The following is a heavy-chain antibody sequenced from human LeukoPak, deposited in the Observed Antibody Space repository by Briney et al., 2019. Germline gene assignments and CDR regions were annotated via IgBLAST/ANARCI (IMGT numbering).Heavy chain of an antibody. CDR2: SSSSGRAI. CDR3: ARDKGNDYGTYDS. V-gene: IGHV3-48*02. J-gene: IGHJ4*02. Sequence: GGSLRLSCAASGFPFSTYSMHWVRQTPGKGLEWVSYSSSSGRAIYYADSVRGRFTMSRDNAKNSLFLQMDSLRDEDTAVYYCARDKGNDYGTYDSWGQGTLVTVSS. D-gene: IGHD4-17*01. CDR1: GFPFSTYS.